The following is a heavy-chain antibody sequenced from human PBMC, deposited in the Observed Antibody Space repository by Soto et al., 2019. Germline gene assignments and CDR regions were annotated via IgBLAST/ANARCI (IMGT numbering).Heavy chain of an antibody. J-gene: IGHJ1*01. V-gene: IGHV3-53*01. CDR1: GFTVSSNY. CDR2: IYSGGST. CDR3: ASSYYDSSGYYRLEYFQH. D-gene: IGHD3-22*01. Sequence: EVQLVESGGGLIQPGGSLRLSCAASGFTVSSNYMSWVRQAPGKGLEWVSVIYSGGSTYYADSVKGRFTISRDNSKNTLYLQMTSLRAEDTAVYYCASSYYDSSGYYRLEYFQHWGQGTLVTVSS.